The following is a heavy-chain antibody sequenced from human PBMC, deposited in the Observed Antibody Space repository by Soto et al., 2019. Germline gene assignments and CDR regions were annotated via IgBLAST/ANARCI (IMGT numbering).Heavy chain of an antibody. D-gene: IGHD6-13*01. V-gene: IGHV4-31*03. CDR3: ARAWTATAGWANWFDR. Sequence: QVQLQESGPGLVEPSQTLSLTCTVSGGSISGEGYYWSWIRQYSGRGLEWIGYIHYSGCTYYNPSLKCRVIISVDTSKTQFFLNLSSVTAADTAVYYCARAWTATAGWANWFDRWGQGTLVTVSS. CDR2: IHYSGCT. CDR1: GGSISGEGYY. J-gene: IGHJ5*02.